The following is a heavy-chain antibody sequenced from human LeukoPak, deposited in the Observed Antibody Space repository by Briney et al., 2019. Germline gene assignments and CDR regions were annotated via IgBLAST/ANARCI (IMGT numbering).Heavy chain of an antibody. J-gene: IGHJ2*01. D-gene: IGHD2-15*01. V-gene: IGHV3-7*01. CDR1: GFTFSGSW. Sequence: GSLRLSCAASGFTFSGSWMSWIRQAPGKGLEWVANIKQDGSEKYYVDSVKGRFTISRDNTKNSLYLQMNSLRVEDTAVYYCARGYCSGGSCQYETKYWYFDLWGRGTLVTVSS. CDR2: IKQDGSEK. CDR3: ARGYCSGGSCQYETKYWYFDL.